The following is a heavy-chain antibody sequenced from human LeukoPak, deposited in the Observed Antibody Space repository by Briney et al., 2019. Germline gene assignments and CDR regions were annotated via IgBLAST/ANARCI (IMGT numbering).Heavy chain of an antibody. CDR3: AKDSFSLYYDILTGPGWFDP. V-gene: IGHV3-30*18. CDR2: ISYDGSNK. D-gene: IGHD3-9*01. J-gene: IGHJ5*02. Sequence: QPGRSLRLSCAASGFTFSSYGMHWVRQAPGKGLEWVAVISYDGSNKYYADSVKGRFTISRDNSKNALYLQMNSLRAEDTAVYYCAKDSFSLYYDILTGPGWFDPWGQGTLVTVSS. CDR1: GFTFSSYG.